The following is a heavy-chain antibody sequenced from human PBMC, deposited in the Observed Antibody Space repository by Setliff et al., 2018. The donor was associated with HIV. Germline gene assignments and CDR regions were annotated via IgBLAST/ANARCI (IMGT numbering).Heavy chain of an antibody. V-gene: IGHV1-2*02. D-gene: IGHD4-17*01. CDR1: GYIFTVYH. CDR3: AGDNYGDYARD. Sequence: ASVKVSCKASGYIFTVYHIHWVRQAPGQGLEWVGWINPNSGGTKFAEEFQDRVTMTRDTSISTAYMELSRLTFDDTAVYYCAGDNYGDYARDWGLGTLVTVSS. CDR2: INPNSGGT. J-gene: IGHJ4*02.